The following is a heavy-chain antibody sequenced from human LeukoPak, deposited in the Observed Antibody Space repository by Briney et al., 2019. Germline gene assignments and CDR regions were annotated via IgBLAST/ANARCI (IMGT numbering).Heavy chain of an antibody. CDR2: IYYSGST. CDR3: ARHRLAAAGPDY. Sequence: SQTLSLTCTVSGGSISSYYWSWIRQPPGKGLEWIGYIYYSGSTNYNPSLKSRVTISVDTSKNQFSLKLSSVTAADTAVYYCARHRLAAAGPDYWGQGTLVTVSS. D-gene: IGHD6-13*01. J-gene: IGHJ4*02. CDR1: GGSISSYY. V-gene: IGHV4-59*08.